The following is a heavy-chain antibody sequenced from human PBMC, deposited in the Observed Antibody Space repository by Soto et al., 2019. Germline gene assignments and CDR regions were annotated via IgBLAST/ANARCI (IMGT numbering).Heavy chain of an antibody. CDR1: GFTFSNYA. CDR2: ISGSGGST. D-gene: IGHD2-2*01. CDR3: AKPRRYCSTTSCYLVDS. V-gene: IGHV3-23*01. Sequence: GSLRLSCAASGFTFSNYAMSWVRQAPGKGLEWVSGISGSGGSTYYADSVKGRFTISRDIFKNTLYLQMNSLRAEDTAAYYCAKPRRYCSTTSCYLVDSWGQGTLVTVSS. J-gene: IGHJ4*02.